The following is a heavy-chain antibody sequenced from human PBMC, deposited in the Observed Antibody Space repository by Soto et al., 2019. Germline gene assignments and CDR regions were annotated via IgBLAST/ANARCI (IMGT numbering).Heavy chain of an antibody. CDR2: IYHSGST. J-gene: IGHJ5*02. CDR1: GGSISSGGYS. V-gene: IGHV4-30-2*01. Sequence: QLQLQESGSGLVKPSQTLSLTCAVSGGSISSGGYSWSWIRQPPGKGLEWIGYIYHSGSTYYNPSLTRRVTISVDRSKNQFSLKLSSVTAADTAVYYCARAPIVLVPAASSWFDPWGQGTLVTVSS. CDR3: ARAPIVLVPAASSWFDP. D-gene: IGHD2-2*01.